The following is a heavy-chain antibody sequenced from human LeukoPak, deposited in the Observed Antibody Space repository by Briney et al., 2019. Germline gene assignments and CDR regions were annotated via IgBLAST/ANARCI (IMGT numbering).Heavy chain of an antibody. V-gene: IGHV3-21*04. CDR2: ISSSSSYI. Sequence: GGSLRLSCAASGFTFSSYSMNWVRQAPGKGLEWVSSISSSSSYIYYADSVKGRFTISRDNAKNSLYLQMNSLRSQDTAVYYCAADYAAGANGASGYWGQGTLVTVSS. J-gene: IGHJ4*02. CDR3: AADYAAGANGASGY. CDR1: GFTFSSYS. D-gene: IGHD4/OR15-4a*01.